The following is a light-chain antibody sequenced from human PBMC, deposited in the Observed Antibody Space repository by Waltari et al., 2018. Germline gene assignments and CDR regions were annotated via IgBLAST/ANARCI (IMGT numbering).Light chain of an antibody. Sequence: ENVLTQSPGTLSLSPGERATLSCRASQTVSTSYLVWFQQKPGQPPRLLIYGTSSRAADTPDRFSGSGSGTNFTLTISRLEPEDFAVYYCHQYGSSPWTFGQGTKVDIK. V-gene: IGKV3-20*01. CDR1: QTVSTSY. CDR3: HQYGSSPWT. CDR2: GTS. J-gene: IGKJ1*01.